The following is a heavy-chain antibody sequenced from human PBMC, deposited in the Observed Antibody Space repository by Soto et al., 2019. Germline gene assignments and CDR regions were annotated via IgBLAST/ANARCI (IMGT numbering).Heavy chain of an antibody. D-gene: IGHD3-3*01. CDR1: GGSISSYY. CDR3: ARGPVLLLLEGLTDDEGLHV. V-gene: IGHV4-59*01. J-gene: IGHJ6*02. CDR2: IYYSGST. Sequence: PSWNPSLTCTVSGGSISSYYWSWIRQPPGKGLEWIGYIYYSGSTNYNPSLKSRVTISVDTSKNQFSLKLSSVTAADTAVYYCARGPVLLLLEGLTDDEGLHVWSQGTPVTVSS.